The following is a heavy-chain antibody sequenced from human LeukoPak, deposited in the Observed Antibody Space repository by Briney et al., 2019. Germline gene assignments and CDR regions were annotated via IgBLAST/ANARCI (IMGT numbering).Heavy chain of an antibody. CDR3: ARSIPYGTTWYGRSDY. CDR2: IKPDGTTE. V-gene: IGHV3-7*03. D-gene: IGHD6-13*01. J-gene: IGHJ4*02. Sequence: GGSLRLSCAASGFPFSSYSMTWVRQAPGKGLEWVANIKPDGTTEFYVDSVKGRFTISRDNALNSLYLQMNSLRAEDTAIYYCARSIPYGTTWYGRSDYWGQGTLVTVSS. CDR1: GFPFSSYS.